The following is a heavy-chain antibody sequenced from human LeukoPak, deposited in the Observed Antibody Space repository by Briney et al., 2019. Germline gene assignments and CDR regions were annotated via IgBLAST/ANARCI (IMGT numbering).Heavy chain of an antibody. CDR2: ISGSGGST. J-gene: IGHJ4*02. Sequence: GGSLRLSCAASGFTFSSYAMSWVRQAPGKGLEWVSAISGSGGSTYYADSVKGRFTISRGNSENTLYLQMNSLRAEDTAVYYCAKDQEYSSSWLLDYWGQGTLVTVSS. CDR3: AKDQEYSSSWLLDY. CDR1: GFTFSSYA. V-gene: IGHV3-23*01. D-gene: IGHD6-13*01.